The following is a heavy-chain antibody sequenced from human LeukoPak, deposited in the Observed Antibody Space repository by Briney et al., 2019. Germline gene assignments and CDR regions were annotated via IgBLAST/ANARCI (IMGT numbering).Heavy chain of an antibody. Sequence: GSLRLSCAASGFTFSSYGMHWVRQAPGKGLEWVAVIWYDGSNKYYADSVKGRFTISRDNAKNSLYLQMNSLRAEDTALYYCAKGGYCSSTSCPNWFDPWGQGTLVTVSS. J-gene: IGHJ5*02. CDR2: IWYDGSNK. CDR1: GFTFSSYG. D-gene: IGHD2-2*01. CDR3: AKGGYCSSTSCPNWFDP. V-gene: IGHV3-33*03.